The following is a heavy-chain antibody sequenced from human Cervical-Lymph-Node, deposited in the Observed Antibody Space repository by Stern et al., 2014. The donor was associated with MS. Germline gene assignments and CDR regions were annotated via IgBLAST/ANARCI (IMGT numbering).Heavy chain of an antibody. J-gene: IGHJ4*02. D-gene: IGHD3-16*01. CDR2: ITVYHGNT. Sequence: VQLVQSGAEVKKPGASVNVSCKASGYTFSSFAITWVRQAPGQGLEWMGTITVYHGNTNYAQRGQDRVTLTTAPSTNTHYKAGRTLRSDDTALYYWARGWGDPRHWGQGTLVTVSS. CDR1: GYTFSSFA. V-gene: IGHV1-18*01. CDR3: ARGWGDPRH.